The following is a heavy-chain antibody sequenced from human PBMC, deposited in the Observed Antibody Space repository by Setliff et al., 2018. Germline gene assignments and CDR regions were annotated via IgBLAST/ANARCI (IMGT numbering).Heavy chain of an antibody. Sequence: SETLSLTCAVSGFSISSGYYWGWIRQPPGKGLEWIVNIHHSGKAYYNPSLKSRVTMSVDTSKNHVSLKLGSVTAADTAVYYCARAHTWSLANDNSGYPGWFDPWGQGTLVTVSS. CDR1: GFSISSGYY. J-gene: IGHJ5*02. V-gene: IGHV4-38-2*01. D-gene: IGHD3-22*01. CDR2: IHHSGKA. CDR3: ARAHTWSLANDNSGYPGWFDP.